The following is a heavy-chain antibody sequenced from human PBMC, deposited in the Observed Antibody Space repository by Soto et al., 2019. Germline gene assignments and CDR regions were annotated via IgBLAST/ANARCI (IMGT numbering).Heavy chain of an antibody. D-gene: IGHD6-19*01. CDR3: ARDRQWLGAFDI. CDR2: VSASGDT. Sequence: SETLSLTCTISGGSISSYYWTWIRLPAGKGLEWIGRVSASGDTDYNASLKTRVTMSVDTSKNQISLKLTSVTAADTAMYYCARDRQWLGAFDIWGQGTKVTVSS. CDR1: GGSISSYY. J-gene: IGHJ3*02. V-gene: IGHV4-4*07.